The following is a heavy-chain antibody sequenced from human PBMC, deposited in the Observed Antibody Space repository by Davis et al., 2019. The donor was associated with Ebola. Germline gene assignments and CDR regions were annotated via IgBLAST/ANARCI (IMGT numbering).Heavy chain of an antibody. V-gene: IGHV1-18*01. D-gene: IGHD6-19*01. CDR2: ISANNGDT. J-gene: IGHJ4*02. CDR3: ARGPGIAVTGIPDY. Sequence: ASVTVTCKASGYTFSQYGVMWVRQAPGQGLEWMGWISANNGDTKSAQNVQDRVTMTTDTSANTAYMELRNLTSDDTAVYYCARGPGIAVTGIPDYWGQGTLVTVSS. CDR1: GYTFSQYG.